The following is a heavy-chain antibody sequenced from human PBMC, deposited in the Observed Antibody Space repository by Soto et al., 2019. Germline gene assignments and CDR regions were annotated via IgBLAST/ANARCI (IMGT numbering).Heavy chain of an antibody. CDR1: GFTFSSYA. Sequence: EVQLLESGGGFVQPGGSLRLSCAASGFTFSSYAMSWVRQAPGKGLEWVSTISGSGGNAYYADSVKGRFSISRDNSKNTLRLQMNSLRADDTAVYYCAKDGASGSYPPYYYFGMDVWGQGTTVTVSS. J-gene: IGHJ6*02. CDR3: AKDGASGSYPPYYYFGMDV. V-gene: IGHV3-23*01. D-gene: IGHD1-26*01. CDR2: ISGSGGNA.